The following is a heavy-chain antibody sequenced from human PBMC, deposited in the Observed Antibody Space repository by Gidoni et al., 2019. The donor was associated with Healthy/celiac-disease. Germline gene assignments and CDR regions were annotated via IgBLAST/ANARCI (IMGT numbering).Heavy chain of an antibody. CDR2: ISSSSSTI. CDR1: GFTFCCYS. J-gene: IGHJ4*02. V-gene: IGHV3-48*02. CDR3: ARDTDSGYDPYYFDY. D-gene: IGHD5-12*01. Sequence: EVQLVESGGGLVQPGGSLRLSCAASGFTFCCYSMNWVRQAPGKGLEWVSYISSSSSTIYYADSVKGRFTISRDNAKNSLYLQMNSLRDEDTAVYYCARDTDSGYDPYYFDYWGQGTLVTVSS.